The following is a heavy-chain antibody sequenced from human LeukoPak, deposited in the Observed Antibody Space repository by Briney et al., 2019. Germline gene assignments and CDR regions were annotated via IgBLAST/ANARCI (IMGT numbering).Heavy chain of an antibody. D-gene: IGHD5-12*01. V-gene: IGHV1-18*01. CDR1: GYTFTSYG. CDR3: ARDERYSGYDRIDY. CDR2: ISAYNGNT. J-gene: IGHJ4*02. Sequence: ASVKVSCKASGYTFTSYGISWVRQAPRQGLEWMGWISAYNGNTNYAQKLQGRVTMTTDTSTSTAYMELRSLRSDDTAVYYCARDERYSGYDRIDYWGQGTLVTVSS.